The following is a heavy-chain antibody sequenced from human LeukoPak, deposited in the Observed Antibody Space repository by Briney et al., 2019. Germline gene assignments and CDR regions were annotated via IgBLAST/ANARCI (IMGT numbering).Heavy chain of an antibody. Sequence: ASVKVSCKASGYTFTSYYMHWVRQAPGQGLEWMGWINPNSGGTNYAQKFQGRVTMTRDTSISTAYMELSRLRSDDTAVYYCARDGTRGYCSGGSCYRWENWFDPWGQGTLVTVSS. D-gene: IGHD2-15*01. CDR2: INPNSGGT. V-gene: IGHV1-2*02. J-gene: IGHJ5*02. CDR1: GYTFTSYY. CDR3: ARDGTRGYCSGGSCYRWENWFDP.